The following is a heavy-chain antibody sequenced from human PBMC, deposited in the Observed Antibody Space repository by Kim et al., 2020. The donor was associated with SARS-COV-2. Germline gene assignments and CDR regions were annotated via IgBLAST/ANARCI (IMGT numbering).Heavy chain of an antibody. V-gene: IGHV4-34*01. CDR3: ARGELRFLEWLLPD. CDR1: GGSFSGYY. CDR2: INHSRST. D-gene: IGHD3-3*01. Sequence: SETLSLTCAVYGGSFSGYYWSWIRQPPGKGLEWIGEINHSRSTNYNPSLKSRVTISVDTSKNQFSLKLSSVTAADTAVYYCARGELRFLEWLLPDWGQGTLVTVSS. J-gene: IGHJ4*02.